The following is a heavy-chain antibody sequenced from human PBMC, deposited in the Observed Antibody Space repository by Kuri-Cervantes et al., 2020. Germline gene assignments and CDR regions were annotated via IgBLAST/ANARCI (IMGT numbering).Heavy chain of an antibody. CDR1: GGTFSSYA. Sequence: SVKVSCKASGGTFSSYAISWVRQAPGQGLEWMGGIIPIFGTANYAQKFQGRVTITADKSTSTAYMELSSLRSEDTAVYYCARGFGYYYDSSGLLYWGQGTLVTVSS. V-gene: IGHV1-69*06. CDR3: ARGFGYYYDSSGLLY. J-gene: IGHJ4*02. CDR2: IIPIFGTA. D-gene: IGHD3-22*01.